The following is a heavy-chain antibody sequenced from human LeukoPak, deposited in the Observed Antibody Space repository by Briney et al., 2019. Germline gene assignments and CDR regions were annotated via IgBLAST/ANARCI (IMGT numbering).Heavy chain of an antibody. V-gene: IGHV1-46*01. Sequence: ASVKVSCKASGYTFTSYYMHWVRQARGRGLEWMGIISPSGGSTSYAQKFQGGVTMTRDTSTSTVYMELSSLRSEDTAVYYCARCAYYYYDSSGYTLHYWGQGTLVTVSS. CDR1: GYTFTSYY. J-gene: IGHJ4*02. D-gene: IGHD3-22*01. CDR2: ISPSGGST. CDR3: ARCAYYYYDSSGYTLHY.